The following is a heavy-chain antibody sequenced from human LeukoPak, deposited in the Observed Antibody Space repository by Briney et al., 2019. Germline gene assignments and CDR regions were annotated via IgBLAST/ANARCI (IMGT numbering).Heavy chain of an antibody. CDR1: GDSVSSNSAA. CDR2: TYYRSKWYN. V-gene: IGHV6-1*01. Sequence: SQTLSLTCATPGDSVSSNSAAWNWIRQSPSRGLEWLGRTYYRSKWYNDYAVSVKSRITINPDTSKNQFSLQLNSVTPEDTAVYYCARGGVGAHPAATKDLWYYFDYWGQGTLVTVSS. J-gene: IGHJ4*02. CDR3: ARGGVGAHPAATKDLWYYFDY. D-gene: IGHD1-26*01.